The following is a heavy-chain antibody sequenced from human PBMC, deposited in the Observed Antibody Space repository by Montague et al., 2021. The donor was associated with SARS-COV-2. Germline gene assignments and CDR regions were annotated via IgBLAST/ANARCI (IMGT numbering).Heavy chain of an antibody. Sequence: SETLSLTCSVSGGSISGYYWSWIRQPPGKGLEWIGYIYNSGSINXNPSLKSRRSISVDTSKHQISLKLSSVAAADTDFYYCAGRYRWAMEVWGQGTTVTVSS. J-gene: IGHJ6*02. CDR3: AGRYRWAMEV. D-gene: IGHD5-12*01. V-gene: IGHV4-59*08. CDR1: GGSISGYY. CDR2: IYNSGSI.